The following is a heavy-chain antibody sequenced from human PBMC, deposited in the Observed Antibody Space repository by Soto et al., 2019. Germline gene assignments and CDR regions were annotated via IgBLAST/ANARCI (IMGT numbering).Heavy chain of an antibody. J-gene: IGHJ4*02. CDR2: ISGSGGST. V-gene: IGHV3-23*01. D-gene: IGHD2-2*01. CDR1: GFTFSSYA. Sequence: GGSLRLSCAASGFTFSSYAMSWVRQAPGKGLEWVSAISGSGGSTYYADSVKGRFTISRDNSKNTLYLQMNSLRAEDTAVYYCAKDPDIVVVPAAVFFDYWGQGTLVTVSS. CDR3: AKDPDIVVVPAAVFFDY.